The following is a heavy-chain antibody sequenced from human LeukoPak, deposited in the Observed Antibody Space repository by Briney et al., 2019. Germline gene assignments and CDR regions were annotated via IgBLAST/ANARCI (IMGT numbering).Heavy chain of an antibody. CDR1: GFTFSSYS. D-gene: IGHD6-13*01. J-gene: IGHJ4*02. V-gene: IGHV3-7*01. Sequence: GGSLRLSCAASGFTFSSYSMNWVRQAPGKGLEWVANIKQDGSEKYYVDSVKGRFTISRDNAKNSLYLQMNSLRAEDTAVYYCARDLVSAASPVFDYWGQGTLVTVSS. CDR3: ARDLVSAASPVFDY. CDR2: IKQDGSEK.